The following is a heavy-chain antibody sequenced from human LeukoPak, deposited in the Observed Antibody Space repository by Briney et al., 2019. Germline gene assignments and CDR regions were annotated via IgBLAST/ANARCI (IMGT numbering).Heavy chain of an antibody. CDR3: VKVIVTTSEKGGAFHI. CDR1: SFTFSNFA. J-gene: IGHJ3*02. D-gene: IGHD5-12*01. Sequence: GGSLRLSCAASSFTFSNFAMSWVRQAPGKGLEWVSAIRAGADVAYYADSVKGRFTISRDNSKNTLYLQMNSLRVEDTAVYYCVKVIVTTSEKGGAFHIWGQGTMVTVSS. CDR2: IRAGADVA. V-gene: IGHV3-23*01.